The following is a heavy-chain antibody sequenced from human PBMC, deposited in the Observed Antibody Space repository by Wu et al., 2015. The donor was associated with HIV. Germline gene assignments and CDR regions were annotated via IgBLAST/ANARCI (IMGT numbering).Heavy chain of an antibody. CDR2: IIPIFATT. J-gene: IGHJ4*02. D-gene: IGHD6-6*01. CDR1: GGTFSSYA. CDR3: ARGPAARQDY. V-gene: IGHV1-69*12. Sequence: QVQLVQSGAEVKKPGSSVKVSCKASGGTFSSYAISWVRQAPGQGLEWMGGIIPIFATTVYAENFQGRVTINADESTTTAYMELSSLRSEDTAVYYCARGPAARQDYWGQGTLVTVSS.